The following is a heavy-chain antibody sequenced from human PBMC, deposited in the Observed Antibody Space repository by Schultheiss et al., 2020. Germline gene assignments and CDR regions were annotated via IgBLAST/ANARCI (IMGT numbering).Heavy chain of an antibody. D-gene: IGHD6-19*01. Sequence: ASVKVSCKASGYTFSDYYIHWVRQAPGQGLEWMGWINPKTGATHYARNFEGRVTMTTDTSITTAYMELNSLTSDDTALYYCARDVAGGDYWGQGTQVTVSS. CDR1: GYTFSDYY. CDR2: INPKTGAT. V-gene: IGHV1-2*02. CDR3: ARDVAGGDY. J-gene: IGHJ4*02.